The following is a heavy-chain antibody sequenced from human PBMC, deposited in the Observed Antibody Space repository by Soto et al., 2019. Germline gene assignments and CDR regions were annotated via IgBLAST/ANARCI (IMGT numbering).Heavy chain of an antibody. Sequence: QVQLVQSGAEVKKPGSSVKVSCKTSGGTFSSYAISWVRQAPGQGLEWIGGIIPILGTADYSQKFQGRVTITADKYTSTAYMELSSLRSEDTAVYFCATFFSPLHNYGSLRPPDFYYGMDVWGQGTTVTVSS. V-gene: IGHV1-69*06. CDR1: GGTFSSYA. J-gene: IGHJ6*02. D-gene: IGHD3-10*01. CDR2: IIPILGTA. CDR3: ATFFSPLHNYGSLRPPDFYYGMDV.